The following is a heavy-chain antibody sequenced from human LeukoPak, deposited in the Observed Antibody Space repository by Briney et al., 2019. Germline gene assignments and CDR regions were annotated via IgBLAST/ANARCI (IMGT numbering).Heavy chain of an antibody. V-gene: IGHV3-74*01. Sequence: GGSLRLSCAASGFTFSSYWMHWVRQAPGKGLVWVSRINSDGSSTSYADSVKGRFTIYRDNAKNTFSLQMNSLRADDTAVYYCAKGTSGSYYPDPDFDYWGQGTLVTVSS. CDR1: GFTFSSYW. CDR3: AKGTSGSYYPDPDFDY. D-gene: IGHD1-26*01. J-gene: IGHJ4*02. CDR2: INSDGSST.